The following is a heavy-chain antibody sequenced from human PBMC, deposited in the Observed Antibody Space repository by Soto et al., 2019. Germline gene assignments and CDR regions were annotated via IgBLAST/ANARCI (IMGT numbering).Heavy chain of an antibody. J-gene: IGHJ4*02. CDR3: AGGSGWESES. CDR2: IEQDGGEK. Sequence: EVQLVESGGGLVQPGGSLRLSCVLSEFTFSTYWMSWVRQAPGKGLEWVANIEQDGGEKNYLESVRGRFTISRDNAKKPLYLEMNSPRAEETAVYYCAGGSGWESESWGQGTLVTVSS. D-gene: IGHD6-19*01. CDR1: EFTFSTYW. V-gene: IGHV3-7*05.